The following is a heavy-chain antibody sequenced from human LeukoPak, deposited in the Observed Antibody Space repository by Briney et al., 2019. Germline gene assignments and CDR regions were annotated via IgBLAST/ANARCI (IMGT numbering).Heavy chain of an antibody. J-gene: IGHJ5*02. CDR1: GYTFTSYG. V-gene: IGHV1-18*03. CDR3: ARDSAIVVVVAATNWFDP. D-gene: IGHD2-15*01. Sequence: ASVKVSCKASGYTFTSYGISWVRQAPGQGLEWMGWISAYNGNTNYAQKLQGRVTMTTDTSTSTAYMELRSLRSDDMAVYYCARDSAIVVVVAATNWFDPWGQGTLVTVSS. CDR2: ISAYNGNT.